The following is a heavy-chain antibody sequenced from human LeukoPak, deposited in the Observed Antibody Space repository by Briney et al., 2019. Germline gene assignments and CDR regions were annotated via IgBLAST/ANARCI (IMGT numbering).Heavy chain of an antibody. CDR2: IYPGDFDI. D-gene: IGHD6-13*01. CDR1: GYSFNRYW. J-gene: IGHJ4*02. Sequence: GESLKISCKGSGYSFNRYWIGWVRQMPGKGLEWMGIIYPGDFDIRYSPSFQGQVTISADKSISTAYLQWSSLKDSDTAMYYCARLGPDTSSWSPFAYWGQGNLVTVSS. V-gene: IGHV5-51*01. CDR3: ARLGPDTSSWSPFAY.